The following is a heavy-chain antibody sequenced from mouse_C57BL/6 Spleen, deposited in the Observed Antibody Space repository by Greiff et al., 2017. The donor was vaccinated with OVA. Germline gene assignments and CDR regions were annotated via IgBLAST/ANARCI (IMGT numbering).Heavy chain of an antibody. Sequence: VQLQQSGAELVKPGASVKISCKASGYAFSSYWMNWVKQRPGKGLEWIGQIYPGDGDTNYNGKFKGKATLTADKSSSTAYMQLSSLTSEDSAVYFCARCDYDEDYAMDYWGQGTSVTVSS. V-gene: IGHV1-80*01. CDR1: GYAFSSYW. D-gene: IGHD2-4*01. CDR3: ARCDYDEDYAMDY. J-gene: IGHJ4*01. CDR2: IYPGDGDT.